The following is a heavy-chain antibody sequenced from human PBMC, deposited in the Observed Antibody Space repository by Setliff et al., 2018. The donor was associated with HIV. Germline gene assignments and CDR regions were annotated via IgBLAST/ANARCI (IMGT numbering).Heavy chain of an antibody. CDR1: GFIFSTNW. Sequence: HPGGSLRLSCAASGFIFSTNWMSWVRQAPGKGPEWVANINQDGRDRYYVASVRGRFTISRDNAKSSLYLQMNSLRVEDTAVYYCAAMTSDWHEAYWGQGILVTVSS. D-gene: IGHD2-21*02. CDR3: AAMTSDWHEAY. J-gene: IGHJ4*02. V-gene: IGHV3-7*01. CDR2: INQDGRDR.